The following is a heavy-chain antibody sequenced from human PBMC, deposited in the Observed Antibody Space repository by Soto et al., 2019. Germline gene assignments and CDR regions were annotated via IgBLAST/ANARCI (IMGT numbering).Heavy chain of an antibody. J-gene: IGHJ6*02. CDR1: GYTFTSYD. V-gene: IGHV1-8*01. CDR3: ARRRPYDFWSDYYYGMDV. D-gene: IGHD3-3*01. Sequence: QVQLVQSGAEVKKPGASVKVCCKASGYTFTSYDINWVRQATGQGLEWMGWMNPNSGNTGYAQKFQGRVTMTRNTSISTAYMELSSLRSEDTAVYYCARRRPYDFWSDYYYGMDVWGQGTTVTVSS. CDR2: MNPNSGNT.